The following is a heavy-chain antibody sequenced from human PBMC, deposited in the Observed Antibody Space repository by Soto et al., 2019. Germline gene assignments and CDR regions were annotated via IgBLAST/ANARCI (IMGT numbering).Heavy chain of an antibody. CDR2: INAGDGNT. D-gene: IGHD2-2*01. V-gene: IGHV1-3*01. CDR1: GYTFTNYA. Sequence: QVQLVQSGAEVKKPGASVKVSCKTSGYTFTNYAIHWVRQAPGQRLEWMGWINAGDGNTKYSQKFQGRVTITRDTSASTAYMELSSLRSEDAAVYYCARSGSCTSTSCYGGFDIWGQGTIVTVSS. CDR3: ARSGSCTSTSCYGGFDI. J-gene: IGHJ3*02.